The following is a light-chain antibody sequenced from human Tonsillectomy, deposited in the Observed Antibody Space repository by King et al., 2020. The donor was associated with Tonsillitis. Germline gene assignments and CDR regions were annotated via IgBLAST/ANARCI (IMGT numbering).Light chain of an antibody. J-gene: IGLJ3*02. Sequence: PSGVSNRFSGSTSGNTASLTISGLQAEDEADYYCCSYTGERPGVFGGGTKLT. CDR3: CSYTGERPGV. V-gene: IGLV2-23*01.